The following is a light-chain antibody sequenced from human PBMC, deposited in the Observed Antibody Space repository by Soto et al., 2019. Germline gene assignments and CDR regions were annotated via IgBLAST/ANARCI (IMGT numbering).Light chain of an antibody. V-gene: IGKV1-8*01. Sequence: AIRMTQSPSSFSASTGDRVTITCRASQGISSYLAWYQQKPGKAPKLLIYAASTLQSGVPSRFSGSGSETDFTLTISCLQSEDFATYYCQQYYSYPGTFGQGTKVEIK. CDR1: QGISSY. CDR3: QQYYSYPGT. CDR2: AAS. J-gene: IGKJ1*01.